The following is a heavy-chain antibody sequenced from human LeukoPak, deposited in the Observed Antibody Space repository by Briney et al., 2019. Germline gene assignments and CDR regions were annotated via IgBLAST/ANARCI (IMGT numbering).Heavy chain of an antibody. Sequence: GGSLRLSCAASGFTFSSYAMSWVRQAPGKGLEGVSAISGSGGRTYYADSVRGRFTISRDNSKKTLYLQMNSLRAEDTAVYYCSKDLKYGSGCYFYFDYWGQGTLVTGSS. CDR1: GFTFSSYA. V-gene: IGHV3-23*01. J-gene: IGHJ4*02. CDR2: ISGSGGRT. D-gene: IGHD3-10*01. CDR3: SKDLKYGSGCYFYFDY.